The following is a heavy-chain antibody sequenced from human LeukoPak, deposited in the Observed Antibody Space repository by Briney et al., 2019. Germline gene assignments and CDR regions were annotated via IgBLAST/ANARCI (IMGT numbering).Heavy chain of an antibody. CDR3: ARTASGVSGSLDY. D-gene: IGHD3-10*01. Sequence: SETLSLTCTVSGGSISSGSYYWTWIRQPAGKGLEWIGRIYTSGSTTYNPSLKSRVTISVDTSKNQFSLKVSSVTAADTAVYYCARTASGVSGSLDYWGRGTLVTVSS. CDR2: IYTSGST. J-gene: IGHJ4*02. CDR1: GGSISSGSYY. V-gene: IGHV4-61*02.